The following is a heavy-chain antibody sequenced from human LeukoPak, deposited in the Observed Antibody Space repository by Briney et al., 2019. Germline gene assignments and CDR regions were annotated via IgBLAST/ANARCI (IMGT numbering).Heavy chain of an antibody. D-gene: IGHD1-26*01. V-gene: IGHV4-34*01. CDR3: ASLGTVGATKD. CDR1: GGSFSGYY. J-gene: IGHJ4*02. Sequence: SETLSLTCAVYGGSFSGYYWSWIRQPPGKGLEWIGEINHSGSTNYNPSLKSRVTISVDTSKNQFSLKLSSVTAADTAVYYCASLGTVGATKDWGQGTLVTVSS. CDR2: INHSGST.